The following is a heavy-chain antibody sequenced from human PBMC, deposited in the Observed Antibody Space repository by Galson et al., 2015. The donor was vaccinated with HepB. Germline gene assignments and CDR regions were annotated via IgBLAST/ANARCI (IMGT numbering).Heavy chain of an antibody. J-gene: IGHJ4*02. D-gene: IGHD3-10*01. Sequence: SLRLSCAASGFTFSSYAMSWVRQAPGKGLEWVSAISGSGGSTYYADSVKGRFTISRDNSKNTLYLQMNSLRAEDTAVYYCAKDRRGITMVRGVIPFDYWGQGTLVTVSS. CDR2: ISGSGGST. V-gene: IGHV3-23*01. CDR1: GFTFSSYA. CDR3: AKDRRGITMVRGVIPFDY.